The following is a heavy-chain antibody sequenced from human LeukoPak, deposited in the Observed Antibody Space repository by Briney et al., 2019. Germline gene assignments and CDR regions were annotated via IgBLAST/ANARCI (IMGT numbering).Heavy chain of an antibody. CDR3: ARGPTIFWY. CDR1: GGSFSGYY. CDR2: INHSGST. V-gene: IGHV4-34*01. Sequence: SETLSLTCAVYGGSFSGYYWSWIRQPPGKGLEWIGEINHSGSTNYNPSLKSRVTISVDTSKTQFSLKLSSVTAADTAVYYCARGPTIFWYWGEGSLVTVSS. J-gene: IGHJ4*02. D-gene: IGHD3-9*01.